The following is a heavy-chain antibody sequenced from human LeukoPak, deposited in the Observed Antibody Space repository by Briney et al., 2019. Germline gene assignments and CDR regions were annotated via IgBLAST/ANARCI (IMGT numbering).Heavy chain of an antibody. V-gene: IGHV3-23*01. CDR1: GFTFSSYA. CDR2: ISGSGGST. CDR3: AKDLKRFLEWLLVFDY. D-gene: IGHD3-3*01. J-gene: IGHJ4*02. Sequence: PGGSLRLSCAASGFTFSSYAMSWVRQAPGKGLEWVSAISGSGGSTYYADSVKGRFTISRDNSKNTLYLQMNSLGAEDTAVYYCAKDLKRFLEWLLVFDYWGQGTLVTVSS.